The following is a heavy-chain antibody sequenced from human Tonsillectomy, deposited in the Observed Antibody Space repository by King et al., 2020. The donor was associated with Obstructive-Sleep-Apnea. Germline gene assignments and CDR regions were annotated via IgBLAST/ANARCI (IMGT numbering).Heavy chain of an antibody. J-gene: IGHJ4*02. V-gene: IGHV3-66*01. Sequence: VQLVESGGGLVQPGGSLRLSCAASGFTVSSNYMSWVRQAPGKGLEWVSVIYSGGSTYYADSVKGRFTISRDNSKNTLYLQMNSLRAEDTAVYYCARAKWIQLWLRSRPDYWGQGTLVTVSS. CDR1: GFTVSSNY. CDR3: ARAKWIQLWLRSRPDY. D-gene: IGHD5-18*01. CDR2: IYSGGST.